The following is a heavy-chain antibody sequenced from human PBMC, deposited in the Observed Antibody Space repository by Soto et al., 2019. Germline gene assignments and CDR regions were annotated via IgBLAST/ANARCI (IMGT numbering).Heavy chain of an antibody. CDR1: GGSISSYY. V-gene: IGHV4-59*01. J-gene: IGHJ3*02. CDR2: IYYSGST. CDR3: ARVGAVAGHDAFDI. D-gene: IGHD6-19*01. Sequence: SETLSLTCTVSGGSISSYYWSWIRQPPGKGLEWIGYIYYSGSTNYNPSLKSRVTISVDTSKNQFSLKLSSVTAADTAVYYCARVGAVAGHDAFDIWGQGTMVTVSS.